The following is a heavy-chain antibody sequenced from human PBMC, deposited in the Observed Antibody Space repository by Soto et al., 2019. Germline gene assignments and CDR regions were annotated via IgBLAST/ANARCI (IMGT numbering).Heavy chain of an antibody. CDR1: GFTVSSSY. CDR3: AREHSGYDLGLGY. V-gene: IGHV3-53*01. J-gene: IGHJ4*02. CDR2: LYGGGRT. Sequence: PGGSLRLSCVGSGFTVSSSYMSWVRQAPGKGLECVSVLYGGGRTFYAHSVKGRFTISRDNSRNTLYLQMNSLRADDTAVYYCAREHSGYDLGLGYCGQGTLVTVSS. D-gene: IGHD5-12*01.